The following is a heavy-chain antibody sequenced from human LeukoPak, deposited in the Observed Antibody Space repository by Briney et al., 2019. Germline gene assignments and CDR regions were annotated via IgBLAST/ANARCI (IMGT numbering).Heavy chain of an antibody. D-gene: IGHD2-2*01. CDR3: ARADIVVVPAATDTYYYYGMDV. CDR1: GYTFTSYD. V-gene: IGHV1-8*01. CDR2: INPNSGNT. J-gene: IGHJ6*02. Sequence: ASVKVSCKASGYTFTSYDINWVRQATGQGLEWMGWINPNSGNTGYAQKFQGRVTMARNTSISTAYMELSSLRSEDTAVYYCARADIVVVPAATDTYYYYGMDVWGQGTTVTVSS.